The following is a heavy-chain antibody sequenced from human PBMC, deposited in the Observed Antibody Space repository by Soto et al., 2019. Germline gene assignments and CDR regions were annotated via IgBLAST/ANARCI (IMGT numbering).Heavy chain of an antibody. J-gene: IGHJ3*02. V-gene: IGHV4-4*02. D-gene: IGHD4-17*01. CDR1: GGSIRNVQS. CDR2: IYRSGTT. Sequence: QVQLQESGPGLMKPSGTLSLTCAVSGGSIRNVQSWSWVRQPPGKGLEWIGEIYRSGTTSYNPSLKSRVTISLDKSKNLLSLKLNSVTAADTAVYYCALNYSDYVAFDMWGQGTMVTVSS. CDR3: ALNYSDYVAFDM.